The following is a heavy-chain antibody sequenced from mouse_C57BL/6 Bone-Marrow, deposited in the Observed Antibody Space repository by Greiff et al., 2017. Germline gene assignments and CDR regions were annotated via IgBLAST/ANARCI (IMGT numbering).Heavy chain of an antibody. CDR1: GFTFSDYY. V-gene: IGHV5-12*01. CDR2: ISNGGGST. CDR3: ARPQLGRGYFDY. J-gene: IGHJ2*01. Sequence: EVQGVESGGGLVQPGGSLKLSCAASGFTFSDYYMYWVRQTPEKRLEWVAYISNGGGSTYYPDTVKGRFTISRDNAKNTLYLQMSRLKSEDTAMYYCARPQLGRGYFDYWGQGTTLTVSS. D-gene: IGHD4-1*02.